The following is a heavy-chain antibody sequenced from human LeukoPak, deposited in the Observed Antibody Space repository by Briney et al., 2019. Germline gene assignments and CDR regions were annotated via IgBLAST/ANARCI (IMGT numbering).Heavy chain of an antibody. CDR2: IIPIFGTA. Sequence: SVKVSCKASGGTFSSYAISWVRQAPGQGLEWMGRIIPIFGTANYAQKFQGRVTITTDESTSTAYMELSSLRSEDTAVYYCAGDKGLRLGELSFYYWGQGTLVTVSS. V-gene: IGHV1-69*05. D-gene: IGHD3-16*02. J-gene: IGHJ4*02. CDR1: GGTFSSYA. CDR3: AGDKGLRLGELSFYY.